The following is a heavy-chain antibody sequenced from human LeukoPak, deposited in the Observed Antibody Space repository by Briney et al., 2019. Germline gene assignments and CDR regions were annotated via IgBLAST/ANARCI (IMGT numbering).Heavy chain of an antibody. V-gene: IGHV3-74*01. CDR2: INSDGRGT. D-gene: IGHD2/OR15-2a*01. Sequence: GGSLRLSCAASGFTFSSCWMHWVRQAPGKGLVWVSRINSDGRGTRYADSVKGRFTISRDNAKSTLYLQMNSLRGDDTAVYYCVRAPYVLLAEQYHYYYMDVWGKGTTVTVSS. CDR3: VRAPYVLLAEQYHYYYMDV. J-gene: IGHJ6*03. CDR1: GFTFSSCW.